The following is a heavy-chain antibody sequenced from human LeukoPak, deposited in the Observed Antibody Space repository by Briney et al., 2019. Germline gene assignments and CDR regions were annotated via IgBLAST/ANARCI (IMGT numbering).Heavy chain of an antibody. V-gene: IGHV1-24*01. CDR3: ATVGYSSGWATTYFDY. J-gene: IGHJ4*02. CDR1: GYTLTELS. Sequence: ASVKVSCKVSGYTLTELSTHWVRQAPGKGLEWMGGFDPEDGETIYAQKFQGRVTMTEDTSTDTAYMELSSLRSEDTAVYYCATVGYSSGWATTYFDYWGQGTLVTVSS. CDR2: FDPEDGET. D-gene: IGHD6-19*01.